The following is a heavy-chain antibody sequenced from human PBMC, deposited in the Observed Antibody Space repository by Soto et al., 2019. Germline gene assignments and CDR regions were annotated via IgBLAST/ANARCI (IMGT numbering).Heavy chain of an antibody. Sequence: PSETLSLTCTVSGGSISSYYWSWIRQPPGKGLEWIGYIYYSANTNYNPSLKSRVAVSVDTSKNQFSLRLSSVTAADTAVYYCANRYYDGSGYLHDYWGQGILVTVSS. J-gene: IGHJ4*02. CDR1: GGSISSYY. D-gene: IGHD3-22*01. V-gene: IGHV4-59*01. CDR3: ANRYYDGSGYLHDY. CDR2: IYYSANT.